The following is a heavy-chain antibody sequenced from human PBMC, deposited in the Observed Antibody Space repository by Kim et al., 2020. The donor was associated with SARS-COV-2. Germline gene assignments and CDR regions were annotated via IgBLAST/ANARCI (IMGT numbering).Heavy chain of an antibody. J-gene: IGHJ5*02. D-gene: IGHD6-6*01. CDR1: GFSFSSYG. Sequence: GGSLRLSCAASGFSFSSYGMHWVRQAPGKGLEWVAVISYDGSNKYYGDSVKGRFTTSRDNSKNTLYLQMNSLRAEDTAVYYCAKDSFPARPGSFYPWGQGALVTVSS. V-gene: IGHV3-30*18. CDR3: AKDSFPARPGSFYP. CDR2: ISYDGSNK.